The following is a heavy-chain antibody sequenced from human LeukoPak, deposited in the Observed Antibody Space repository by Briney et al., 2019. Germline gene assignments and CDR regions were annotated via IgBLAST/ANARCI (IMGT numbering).Heavy chain of an antibody. J-gene: IGHJ5*01. CDR2: IYYSGRT. CDR1: GGSISNYY. D-gene: IGHD6-13*01. Sequence: SETLSLTCTVSGGSISNYYWSWIRQPPGKGLEWIGYIYYSGRTHYNPSLKSRVTISVDRSKNQFSLKLSSVTAADTAVYYCARVIAAAGHFDSWGQGTLVTVSS. CDR3: ARVIAAAGHFDS. V-gene: IGHV4-59*01.